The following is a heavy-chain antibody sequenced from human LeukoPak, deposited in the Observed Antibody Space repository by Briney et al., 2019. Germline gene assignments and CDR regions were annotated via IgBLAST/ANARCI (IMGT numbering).Heavy chain of an antibody. CDR1: GGSISSYY. Sequence: PSETLSLTCTVSGGSISSYYWSWIRQPPGQGLEWIGYSYTSGSTNYNPTLKSRVTMSVETSKTQFSLKLSSVTAADTAVYYCARDQPKQGLVRSSGMDVWGQGTTVTVSS. CDR2: SYTSGST. V-gene: IGHV4-4*08. D-gene: IGHD6-19*01. CDR3: ARDQPKQGLVRSSGMDV. J-gene: IGHJ6*02.